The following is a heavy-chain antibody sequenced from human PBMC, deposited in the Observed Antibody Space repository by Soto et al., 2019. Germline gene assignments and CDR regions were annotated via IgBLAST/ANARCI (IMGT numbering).Heavy chain of an antibody. J-gene: IGHJ4*02. D-gene: IGHD1-1*01. CDR2: IGSASAPG. CDR3: ASDTDGINDFDH. CDR1: GFTFSNYG. V-gene: IGHV3-48*01. Sequence: EVQLVESGGGLVLPGGSLRLSCAASGFTFSNYGMNWVRQAPEKGLEWVSYIGSASAPGHFYADSVKGRFTISRDNAKNALYLQMDSLTAEDTAVYYCASDTDGINDFDHWGQGTLVTVSS.